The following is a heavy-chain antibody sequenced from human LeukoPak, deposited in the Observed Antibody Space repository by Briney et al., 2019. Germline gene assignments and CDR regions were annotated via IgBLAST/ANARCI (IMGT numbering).Heavy chain of an antibody. Sequence: SETLSLTCTVSGGSISSYYWSWIRQPPGKGLEWLGYIYYSGSTNYNPSLKSRVTISVDTPKNQFSLKLSSVTAADTAVYYCARADLRYFDWLPLNWGQGTLVTVSS. CDR2: IYYSGST. J-gene: IGHJ4*02. D-gene: IGHD3-9*01. V-gene: IGHV4-59*01. CDR3: ARADLRYFDWLPLN. CDR1: GGSISSYY.